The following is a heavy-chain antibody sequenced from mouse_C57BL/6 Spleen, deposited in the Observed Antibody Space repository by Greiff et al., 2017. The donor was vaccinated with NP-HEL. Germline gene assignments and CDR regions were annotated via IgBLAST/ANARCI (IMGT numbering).Heavy chain of an antibody. J-gene: IGHJ4*01. V-gene: IGHV1-20*01. CDR3: ARIPYSNYFYAMDY. D-gene: IGHD2-5*01. CDR2: INPYNGDT. CDR1: GYSFTGYF. Sequence: VQLKQSGPELVKPGDSVKISCKASGYSFTGYFMNWVMQSHGKSLEWIGRINPYNGDTFYNQKFKGKATLTVDKSSSTAHMELRSLTSEDSAVYYCARIPYSNYFYAMDYWGQGTSVTVSS.